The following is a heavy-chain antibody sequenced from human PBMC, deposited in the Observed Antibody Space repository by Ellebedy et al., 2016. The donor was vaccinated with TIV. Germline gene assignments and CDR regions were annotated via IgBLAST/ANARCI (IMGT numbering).Heavy chain of an antibody. Sequence: GESLKISXVASGFTFSTYAMTWVRQAPGKGLEWVSTISGSGANIYYADSVKGRFTVSKDSAKNTLYLQMGSLRVEDTAIYYCVRDRGAPDAFDLWGHGTMVTVSS. CDR1: GFTFSTYA. D-gene: IGHD1-26*01. CDR3: VRDRGAPDAFDL. V-gene: IGHV3-23*01. J-gene: IGHJ3*01. CDR2: ISGSGANI.